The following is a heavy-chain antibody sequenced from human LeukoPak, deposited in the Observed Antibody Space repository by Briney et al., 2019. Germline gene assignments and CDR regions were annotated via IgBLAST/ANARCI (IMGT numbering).Heavy chain of an antibody. CDR2: IYYSGST. CDR1: AGSITSYY. D-gene: IGHD6-13*01. CDR3: ARVRGSTSWHYFDY. V-gene: IGHV4-59*01. Sequence: SETLSLTCIVSAGSITSYYWSWIRQPPGKGLEWIGYIYYSGSTNYNPSLKNRVTVSVDTSKNQFSLKLSSVTAADTAVYYCARVRGSTSWHYFDYWGQGTLVTVSS. J-gene: IGHJ4*02.